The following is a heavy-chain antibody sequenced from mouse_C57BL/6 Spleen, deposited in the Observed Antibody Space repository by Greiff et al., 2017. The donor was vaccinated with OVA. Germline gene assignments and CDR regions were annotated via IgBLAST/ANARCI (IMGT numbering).Heavy chain of an antibody. Sequence: VQLQESGPELVKPGASVKISCKASGYAFSSSWMNWVKQRPGKGLEWIGRIYPGDGATNYNGKFKGKSTLTADKSSSTAYMQLSSLTSEDSAVYSCAGGNEGSTYWGQGTSVTVSA. CDR1: GYAFSSSW. CDR3: AGGNEGSTY. V-gene: IGHV1-82*01. J-gene: IGHJ4*01. CDR2: IYPGDGAT.